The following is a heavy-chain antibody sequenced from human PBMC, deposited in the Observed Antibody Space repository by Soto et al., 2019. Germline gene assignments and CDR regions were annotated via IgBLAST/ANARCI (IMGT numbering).Heavy chain of an antibody. CDR2: ISAYNGNT. Sequence: QVQLVQSGAEVKKPGASVKVSCKASGYTFTSYGISWVRQAPGQGLEWMGWISAYNGNTNYTQKLQGRVTMTTDTSTITAYMELRSLRSDDTAVYYCASLGFDYSMRGGEFDYWGQGTLVTVSS. J-gene: IGHJ4*02. CDR1: GYTFTSYG. D-gene: IGHD3-9*01. CDR3: ASLGFDYSMRGGEFDY. V-gene: IGHV1-18*01.